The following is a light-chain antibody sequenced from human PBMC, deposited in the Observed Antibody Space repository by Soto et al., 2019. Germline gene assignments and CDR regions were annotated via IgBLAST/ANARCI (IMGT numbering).Light chain of an antibody. J-gene: IGLJ2*01. Sequence: NFMLTQPHSVSESAGKTVTISCTRSSGNIGSNYVQWYQQRPGSAPTTLIYEDDQRPSGVPDRFSGSIDRSSNSASLTISGLKTEDEADYYCQSYDSSTPVVFGGGTKVTVL. CDR2: EDD. CDR3: QSYDSSTPVV. V-gene: IGLV6-57*04. CDR1: SGNIGSNY.